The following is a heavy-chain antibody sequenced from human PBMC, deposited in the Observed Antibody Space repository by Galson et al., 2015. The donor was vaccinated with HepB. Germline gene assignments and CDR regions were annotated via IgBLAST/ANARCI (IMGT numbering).Heavy chain of an antibody. D-gene: IGHD4-23*01. CDR1: GGTFSSYA. V-gene: IGHV1-69*13. J-gene: IGHJ4*02. Sequence: SVKVSCKASGGTFSSYAISWVRQAPGQGLEWMGGIIPIFGIANYAQKFQGRVTITADESTSTAYMELSSLRSEDTAVYYCARILPWDDYGGNSRYFDYWGQGTLVTVSS. CDR3: ARILPWDDYGGNSRYFDY. CDR2: IIPIFGIA.